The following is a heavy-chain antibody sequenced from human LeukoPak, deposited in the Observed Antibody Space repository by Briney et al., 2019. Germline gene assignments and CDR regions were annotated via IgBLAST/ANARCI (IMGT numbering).Heavy chain of an antibody. CDR2: ISGSGGST. V-gene: IGHV3-23*01. J-gene: IGHJ4*02. Sequence: PGGSLRLSCAASGFTFSSYAMSWVRQAPGRGLEWVSAISGSGGSTYYADSVKGRFTISRDNCKNTLYLQMNSLRAEDTAAYYCAKAFYYRTYYFDYWGQGTLVTVSS. CDR3: AKAFYYRTYYFDY. CDR1: GFTFSSYA. D-gene: IGHD2/OR15-2a*01.